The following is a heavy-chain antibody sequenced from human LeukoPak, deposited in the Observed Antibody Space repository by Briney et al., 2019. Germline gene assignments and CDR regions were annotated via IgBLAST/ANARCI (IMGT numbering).Heavy chain of an antibody. J-gene: IGHJ5*02. CDR2: INSGGSTT. V-gene: IGHV3-74*01. CDR1: GFTFGSYW. CDR3: ARDFCLYGSSSTSCFNPWFDP. D-gene: IGHD2-2*01. Sequence: PGGSLRLSCTASGFTFGSYWMHWFRQAPGKGLVWVARINSGGSTTNYVDSVKGRFTISRDNSKNTLYLQMNSLRAEDTAVYYCARDFCLYGSSSTSCFNPWFDPWGQGTLVTVSS.